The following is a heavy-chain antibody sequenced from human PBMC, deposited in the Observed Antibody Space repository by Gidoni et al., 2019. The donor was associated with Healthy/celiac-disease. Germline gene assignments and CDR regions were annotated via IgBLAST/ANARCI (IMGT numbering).Heavy chain of an antibody. Sequence: EVQLVEPGGGLVQPGRSLRPSWATSGLTFADYALHGVRQAPGKGLEGVSGISWNSCSIGYADSGKGRFTISRDNAKNSLYLQMNSLRAEDTAFYYCAKGEMATISDAFDIWGQGTMVTVSS. CDR3: AKGEMATISDAFDI. CDR2: ISWNSCSI. V-gene: IGHV3-9*01. D-gene: IGHD5-12*01. CDR1: GLTFADYA. J-gene: IGHJ3*02.